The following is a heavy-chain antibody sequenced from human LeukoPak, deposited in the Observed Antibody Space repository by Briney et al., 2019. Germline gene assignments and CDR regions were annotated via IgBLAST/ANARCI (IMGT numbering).Heavy chain of an antibody. Sequence: GGSLRLSCAASGFTFTNYAMTWVRQAPGEGLEWVSGISEGVGNTYYADSAKGRFTISRDHSKNTLYLQMNSLRAEDTALYYCAKREKGTTGRFFDYWGQGTLVTVSS. V-gene: IGHV3-23*01. D-gene: IGHD4-17*01. CDR3: AKREKGTTGRFFDY. CDR1: GFTFTNYA. CDR2: ISEGVGNT. J-gene: IGHJ4*02.